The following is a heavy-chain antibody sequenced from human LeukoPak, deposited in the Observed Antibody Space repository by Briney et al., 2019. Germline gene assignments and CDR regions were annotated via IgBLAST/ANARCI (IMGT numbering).Heavy chain of an antibody. D-gene: IGHD3-10*01. V-gene: IGHV3-64*05. CDR2: HSHEGGNT. CDR3: VKNDYGSGGYLELDH. CDR1: GYLFGSHA. J-gene: IGHJ4*02. Sequence: PGGSQSLLCSASGYLFGSHAVHCARQAPGKGLEYVSGHSHEGGNTFYADSVERRLTISRHNYRNTLYVQTRSVSEAHAAVYYGVKNDYGSGGYLELDHWGQGTLVTVSS.